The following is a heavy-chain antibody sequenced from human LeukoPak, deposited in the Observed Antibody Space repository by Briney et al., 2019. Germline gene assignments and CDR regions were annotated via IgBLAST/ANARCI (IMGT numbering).Heavy chain of an antibody. J-gene: IGHJ5*02. Sequence: GGSLRLSCAASGFTVRSNYMSWVRQAPGKGLEWVSDIYSGGSTHYADSVKGRFTISRDNSKNTLYLQMNSLRAEDTAVYYCARGGGYDRDWLDPWGQGTLVTVSS. CDR2: IYSGGST. D-gene: IGHD5-12*01. CDR1: GFTVRSNY. V-gene: IGHV3-53*01. CDR3: ARGGGYDRDWLDP.